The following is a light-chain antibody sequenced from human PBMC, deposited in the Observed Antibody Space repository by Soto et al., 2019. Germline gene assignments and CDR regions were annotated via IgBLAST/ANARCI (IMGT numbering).Light chain of an antibody. J-gene: IGLJ2*01. Sequence: SYELTQPPSESVAPGQTARITCGGNRIGSKSVHWFQQKPGQAPVLVVHDDSDRPSGIPERFSGSNSGGTATLTISRVEAGDEADYYCQVWDSRDDHRVFGGGTKVTVL. CDR2: DDS. CDR3: QVWDSRDDHRV. CDR1: RIGSKS. V-gene: IGLV3-21*02.